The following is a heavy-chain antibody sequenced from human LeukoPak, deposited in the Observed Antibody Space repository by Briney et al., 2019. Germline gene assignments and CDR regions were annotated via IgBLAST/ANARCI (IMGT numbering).Heavy chain of an antibody. CDR3: AKELTDSGWYAEFDY. CDR1: GFTFRRSA. V-gene: IGHV3-23*01. D-gene: IGHD6-19*01. J-gene: IGHJ4*02. Sequence: GGSLRLSCAASGFTFRRSAMSWLDPAPGKEQTGVDSVSGSGGSTYYADSVKGRFTISRDNSKNTLCLQMNSLRAEDTAVYYCAKELTDSGWYAEFDYWGQGTLVTVSS. CDR2: VSGSGGST.